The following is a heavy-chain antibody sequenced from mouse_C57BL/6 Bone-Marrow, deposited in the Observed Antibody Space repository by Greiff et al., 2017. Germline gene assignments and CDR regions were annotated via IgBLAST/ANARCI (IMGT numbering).Heavy chain of an antibody. Sequence: VQLQQSGAELVKPGASVKISCKASGYAFSSYWMNWVKQRPGKGLEWIGQIYPGDGDPNYNGKFKGKATLTADKSSSTAYMQLSSLTSEDSAVYFCARYPPHYYGSSHWYVDVWGTGTTVTVSS. CDR3: ARYPPHYYGSSHWYVDV. J-gene: IGHJ1*03. CDR1: GYAFSSYW. V-gene: IGHV1-80*01. CDR2: IYPGDGDP. D-gene: IGHD1-1*01.